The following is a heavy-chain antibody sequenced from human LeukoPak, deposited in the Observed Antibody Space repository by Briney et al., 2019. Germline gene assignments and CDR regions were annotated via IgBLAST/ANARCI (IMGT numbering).Heavy chain of an antibody. CDR2: ISAYNGNT. V-gene: IGHV1-18*01. CDR3: ARDVLPYCSSTSCYSDW. Sequence: GASVKVSCKASGYTFNSYGISWVRQAPGQGLEWMGWISAYNGNTNYARKFQGRVTMTTDTSTSTAYMELRSLRSDDTAVYYCARDVLPYCSSTSCYSDWWGQETLVTVSS. J-gene: IGHJ4*01. D-gene: IGHD2-2*01. CDR1: GYTFNSYG.